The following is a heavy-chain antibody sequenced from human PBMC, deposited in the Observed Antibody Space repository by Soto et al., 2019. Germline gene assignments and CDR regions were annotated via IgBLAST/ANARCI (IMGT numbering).Heavy chain of an antibody. Sequence: GGSLRLSCAASGFTFSSYSMNWVRQAPGKGLEWVSYISSSSSTIYYADSVKGRFTISRDNAKNSLYLQMNSLRAEDTAVYYCARDHLIADIVVVPAAAVDWGQGTLVTVSS. CDR2: ISSSSSTI. J-gene: IGHJ4*02. V-gene: IGHV3-48*01. D-gene: IGHD2-2*01. CDR3: ARDHLIADIVVVPAAAVD. CDR1: GFTFSSYS.